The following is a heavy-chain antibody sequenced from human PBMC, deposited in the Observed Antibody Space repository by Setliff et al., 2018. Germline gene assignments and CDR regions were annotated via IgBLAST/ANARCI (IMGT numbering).Heavy chain of an antibody. CDR2: SEST. V-gene: IGHV4-39*01. Sequence: SETLSLTCTVSGGSISSSSYYWGWIRQSPGKGLEWIGTSESTYNNTSLKSRVTIFVDTSKNQFSLKLSSVTAADTAVYSCARHVGIRGRGYNYYYYYMDVWGKGTTVTVSS. CDR3: ARHVGIRGRGYNYYYYYMDV. J-gene: IGHJ6*03. D-gene: IGHD3-10*01. CDR1: GGSISSSSYY.